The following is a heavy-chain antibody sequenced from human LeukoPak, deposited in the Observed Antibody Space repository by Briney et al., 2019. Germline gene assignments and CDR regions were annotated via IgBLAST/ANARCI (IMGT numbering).Heavy chain of an antibody. CDR3: ARARGATWAEYYYYGMDV. CDR2: INSNSGGT. V-gene: IGHV1-2*02. CDR1: GYTFTGYY. J-gene: IGHJ6*02. D-gene: IGHD5-12*01. Sequence: ASVKVSCKASGYTFTGYYMHGVRQAPGQGLEWMGWINSNSGGTNYAQKFRGRVTMTRDTSISTAYMELSRLRSDDTAVYYCARARGATWAEYYYYGMDVWGQGTTVTVSS.